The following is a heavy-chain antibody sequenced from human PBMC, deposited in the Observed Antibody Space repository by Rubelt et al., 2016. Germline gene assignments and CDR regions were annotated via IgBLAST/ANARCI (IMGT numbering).Heavy chain of an antibody. CDR2: IYYSGST. CDR1: GGSFSGYY. D-gene: IGHD4-17*01. CDR3: ARHVYGDYARFVS. Sequence: QVQLQQWGAGLLKPSETLSLTCAVYGGSFSGYYWSWIRQPPGKGLEYIGTIYYSGSTHYTPSLKSRVTIAVDTSKNQFSLKLTSVTAADTAVYYCARHVYGDYARFVSWGQGTLVTVSS. V-gene: IGHV4-34*01. J-gene: IGHJ5*01.